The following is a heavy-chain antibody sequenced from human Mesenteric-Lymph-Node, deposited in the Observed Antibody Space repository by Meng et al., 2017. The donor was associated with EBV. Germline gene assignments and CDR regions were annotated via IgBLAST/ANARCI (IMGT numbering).Heavy chain of an antibody. CDR2: IYHSGST. J-gene: IGHJ4*02. Sequence: VHLQESGQGLGQPSGTLSLTAAVSSGSIRSSHWWSWVRQPPGKGLEWIGDIYHSGSTNYSPSLKSRVTMSMDTSNNQFSLRLTSVTAADTAVYYCGTMVARWGAENPNDYWGQGILVTVSS. D-gene: IGHD2-8*01. V-gene: IGHV4-4*02. CDR1: SGSIRSSHW. CDR3: GTMVARWGAENPNDY.